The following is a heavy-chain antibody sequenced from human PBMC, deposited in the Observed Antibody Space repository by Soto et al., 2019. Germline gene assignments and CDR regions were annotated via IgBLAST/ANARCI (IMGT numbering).Heavy chain of an antibody. CDR3: AKAYSSSYYFDF. Sequence: GSLRLSCAASGFTFSSYGMRWVRQAPGKGLEWVAVIWYDGSNKYYADSVKGRFTISRDNSKNTLYLQMNSLRAEDTAVYYCAKAYSSSYYFDFWGQGTLVTVSS. CDR1: GFTFSSYG. D-gene: IGHD6-13*01. V-gene: IGHV3-33*06. J-gene: IGHJ4*02. CDR2: IWYDGSNK.